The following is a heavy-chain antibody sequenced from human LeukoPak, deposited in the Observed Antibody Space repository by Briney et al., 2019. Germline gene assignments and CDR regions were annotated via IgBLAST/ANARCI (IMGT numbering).Heavy chain of an antibody. V-gene: IGHV3-48*04. CDR2: ISSSSSTI. CDR1: GFTFNYYG. D-gene: IGHD5-12*01. CDR3: ARKFGRGYSGYS. Sequence: GGSLRLSCAASGFTFNYYGMNWVRQAPGKGLEWVSYISSSSSTIYYADSVKGRFTISRDNAKNSLYLQMNSLRAEDTAVYYRARKFGRGYSGYSWGQGTLVTVSS. J-gene: IGHJ4*02.